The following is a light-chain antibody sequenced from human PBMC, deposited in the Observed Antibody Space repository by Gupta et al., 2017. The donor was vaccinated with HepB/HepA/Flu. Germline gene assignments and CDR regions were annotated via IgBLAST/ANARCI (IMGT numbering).Light chain of an antibody. J-gene: IGLJ2*01. CDR2: DVS. V-gene: IGLV2-11*01. CDR1: SSDVGGYNY. Sequence: QSALTQPRQVSGSPGQSVTISCTGTSSDVGGYNYVSWYQQHPGKAPKLMIYDVSKRPSGVPDRFSGSKSGNTASLTISGLQAEDEADYYCCSYAGSYTHVVFGGGTKLTVL. CDR3: CSYAGSYTHVV.